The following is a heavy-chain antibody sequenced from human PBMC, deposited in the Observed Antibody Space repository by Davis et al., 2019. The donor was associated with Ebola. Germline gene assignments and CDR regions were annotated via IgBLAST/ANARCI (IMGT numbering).Heavy chain of an antibody. D-gene: IGHD3-10*01. CDR2: INSDGSST. Sequence: GESLKISCAASGFTFSSYWMHWVRQAPGKGLVWVSRINSDGSSTSYADSVKGRFTISRDNFQNTLFLQMNSLRVEDTAVYYCAKSSEIILLTGGLDYWGQGTLVTVSS. CDR1: GFTFSSYW. V-gene: IGHV3-74*01. J-gene: IGHJ4*02. CDR3: AKSSEIILLTGGLDY.